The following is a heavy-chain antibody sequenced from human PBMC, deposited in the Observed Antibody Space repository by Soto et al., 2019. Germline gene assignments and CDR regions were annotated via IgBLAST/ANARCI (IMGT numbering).Heavy chain of an antibody. CDR3: ARVLYSSSSYFDY. J-gene: IGHJ4*02. D-gene: IGHD6-6*01. CDR1: GGSISSGGYY. V-gene: IGHV4-31*01. Sequence: QVQLQESGPGLVKPSQTLSLTCTVSGGSISSGGYYWSWIRQHPGKVLEWIGYIYYSGSTYYNPSLKSQVTISVDTSKNQFSLKLSSVTAADTAVYYCARVLYSSSSYFDYWGQGTLVTVSS. CDR2: IYYSGST.